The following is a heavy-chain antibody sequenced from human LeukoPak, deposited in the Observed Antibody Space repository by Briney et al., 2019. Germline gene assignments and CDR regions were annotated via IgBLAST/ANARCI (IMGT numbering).Heavy chain of an antibody. CDR2: IYTSGST. J-gene: IGHJ5*02. V-gene: IGHV4-4*07. Sequence: SETLSLTCTVSGGSISSYYWSWIRQPAGKGPEWIGRIYTSGSTNYNPSLRSRVTMSVDTSKNQFSLKLSSVTAADTAVYYCARDSTYDSSGYYWFDPWGQGTLVTVSS. CDR3: ARDSTYDSSGYYWFDP. CDR1: GGSISSYY. D-gene: IGHD3-22*01.